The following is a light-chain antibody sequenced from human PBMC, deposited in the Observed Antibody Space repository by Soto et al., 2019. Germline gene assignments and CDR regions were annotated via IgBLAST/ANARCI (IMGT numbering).Light chain of an antibody. CDR1: QSVSSK. V-gene: IGKV3-15*01. CDR3: QQYNNWLFT. Sequence: EIVMTQSPPTLSVSPGERATLSCRASQSVSSKLAWYQQKPGQAPRLLIYGASTRVTDIPARFSGSGSGTEFTLTISSLQSEDFAVYYCQQYNNWLFTFGPGTKVDIK. CDR2: GAS. J-gene: IGKJ3*01.